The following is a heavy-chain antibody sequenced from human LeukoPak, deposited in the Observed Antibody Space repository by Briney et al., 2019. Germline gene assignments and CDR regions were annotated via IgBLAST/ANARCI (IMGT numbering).Heavy chain of an antibody. Sequence: GSLRLSCAASGFTFRRYAMSWVRQAPGKGLEVVSAISGSGGTTSYADSVKGRFTISRDNAKNSLYLQMNSLRAEDTAVYYCARDFAATPCYFDYWGQGTLVTVSA. CDR3: ARDFAATPCYFDY. CDR2: ISGSGGTT. D-gene: IGHD6-25*01. CDR1: GFTFRRYA. J-gene: IGHJ4*02. V-gene: IGHV3-23*01.